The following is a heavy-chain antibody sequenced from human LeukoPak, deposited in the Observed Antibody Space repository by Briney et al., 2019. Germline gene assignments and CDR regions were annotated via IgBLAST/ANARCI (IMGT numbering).Heavy chain of an antibody. CDR3: TRDLGSGWYFDY. CDR2: IRSKAYGGTA. D-gene: IGHD6-19*01. J-gene: IGHJ4*02. CDR1: GLTFGDYA. Sequence: GGSLRLSCTASGLTFGDYAMSWVRQAPGKGLEWVGFIRSKAYGGTAEYAASVKGRFTISRDDSKSIAYLQMSSLKTEDTAVYYCTRDLGSGWYFDYWGQGTLVTVSS. V-gene: IGHV3-49*04.